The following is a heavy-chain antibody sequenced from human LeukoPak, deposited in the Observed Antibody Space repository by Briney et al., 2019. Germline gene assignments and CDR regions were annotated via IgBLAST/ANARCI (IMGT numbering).Heavy chain of an antibody. V-gene: IGHV3-23*01. CDR1: GFIFSSYA. D-gene: IGHD1-26*01. CDR3: AKQLSGSYAY. J-gene: IGHJ4*02. Sequence: PGGSLRLSCVASGFIFSSYAMNWVRQAPGKGLEWVSAISDSGGRTYYADSVKGRFTISRDNSKNILYLQMNSLRAEDTAVYYCAKQLSGSYAYWGQGTLVTVSS. CDR2: ISDSGGRT.